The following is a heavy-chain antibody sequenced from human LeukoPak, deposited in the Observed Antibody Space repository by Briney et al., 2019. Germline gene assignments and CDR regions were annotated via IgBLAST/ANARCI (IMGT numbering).Heavy chain of an antibody. D-gene: IGHD6-13*01. V-gene: IGHV1-8*01. J-gene: IGHJ4*01. CDR2: MNPNSGNT. CDR1: GYTFTSYD. CDR3: ARDPSFQRSSSSPSYYFDD. Sequence: ASVKVSCKASGYTFTSYDINWVRQATGQGLEWMGWMNPNSGNTGYAQKFQGRVTMTRNTSISTAYMELSSLRSEDTAVYYCARDPSFQRSSSSPSYYFDDWGHGTPVTASS.